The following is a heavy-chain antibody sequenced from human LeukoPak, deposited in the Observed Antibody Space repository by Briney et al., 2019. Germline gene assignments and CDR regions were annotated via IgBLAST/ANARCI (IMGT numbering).Heavy chain of an antibody. D-gene: IGHD3-10*01. Sequence: GSLRLSCTVSSFTFSTFAMSWVRQAPGKGLEWVAGISGSGDTTYYAESVKGRFTISRDNSKNTLYLQLNRLRAEDTAVYYCARDSNRGYYGMDVWGQGTTVTVSS. CDR3: ARDSNRGYYGMDV. J-gene: IGHJ6*02. V-gene: IGHV3-23*01. CDR1: SFTFSTFA. CDR2: ISGSGDTT.